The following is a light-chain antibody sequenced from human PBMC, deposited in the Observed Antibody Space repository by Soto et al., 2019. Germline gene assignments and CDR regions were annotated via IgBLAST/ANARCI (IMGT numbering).Light chain of an antibody. V-gene: IGKV1-33*01. CDR1: QDISNY. CDR2: DAS. Sequence: DIQMTQSPSSLSASVGDRVTITCQASQDISNYLNWYQQKPGKAPKLLIYDASNLETGVPSRFSGSGSGTDFTFTISSLQPEDIATYYCQQYDNLPPTVGGGTKVEIK. J-gene: IGKJ4*01. CDR3: QQYDNLPPT.